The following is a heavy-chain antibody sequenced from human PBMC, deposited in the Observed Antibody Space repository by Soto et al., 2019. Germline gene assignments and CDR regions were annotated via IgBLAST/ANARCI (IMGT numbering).Heavy chain of an antibody. CDR3: ERMYSSSWYEDYYGMDV. V-gene: IGHV1-3*05. J-gene: IGHJ6*02. CDR2: INAGNGNT. CDR1: GYTFTSYA. Sequence: QVQLVQSGAEEKKPGASVKVSCKASGYTFTSYAMHWVRQASGQRLEWMGWINAGNGNTKYSQKFQGRVTITRDTSASTAYMELSSLRSEDTAVYYCERMYSSSWYEDYYGMDVWGQGTTVTVSS. D-gene: IGHD6-13*01.